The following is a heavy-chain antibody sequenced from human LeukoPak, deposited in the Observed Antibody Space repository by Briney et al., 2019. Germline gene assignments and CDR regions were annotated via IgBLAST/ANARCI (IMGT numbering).Heavy chain of an antibody. V-gene: IGHV1-18*04. CDR2: ISAYNGNT. CDR1: GYTFTGYY. CDR3: ARGDANYDILTGYYYYGMDV. D-gene: IGHD3-9*01. J-gene: IGHJ6*02. Sequence: GASVKVSCKASGYTFTGYYMHWVRQAPGQGLEWMGWISAYNGNTNYAQKLQGRVTMTTDTSTSTAYMELRSLRSDDTAVYYCARGDANYDILTGYYYYGMDVWGQGTTVTVSS.